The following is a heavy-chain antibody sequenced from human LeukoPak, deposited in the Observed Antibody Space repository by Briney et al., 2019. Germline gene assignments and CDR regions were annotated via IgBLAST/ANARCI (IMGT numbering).Heavy chain of an antibody. CDR3: ARVAYCSGGSCYYFDY. D-gene: IGHD2-15*01. V-gene: IGHV3-48*01. Sequence: GGSLRLSCAASGFTFSSYSMNWVRQAPGKGLEWVSYISSSSSTIYYADSVKGRFTISRDNAKNSLYLQMNSLRAEDTAVYYCARVAYCSGGSCYYFDYWGQGTLVTVSS. CDR2: ISSSSSTI. J-gene: IGHJ4*02. CDR1: GFTFSSYS.